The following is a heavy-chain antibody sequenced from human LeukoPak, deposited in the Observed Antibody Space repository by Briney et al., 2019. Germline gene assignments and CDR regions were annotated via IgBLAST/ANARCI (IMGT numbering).Heavy chain of an antibody. D-gene: IGHD6-19*01. Sequence: ASVKVSCKASGYSFTNFDVNWVRQATGQGLEWMGWMNPNSGNKGYAQKFQGRATMTMNTSITTAYMELSSLRSEDTAVYYCARGPQWRGDYYYMDVWGRGTTVTVSS. V-gene: IGHV1-8*01. CDR1: GYSFTNFD. J-gene: IGHJ6*03. CDR3: ARGPQWRGDYYYMDV. CDR2: MNPNSGNK.